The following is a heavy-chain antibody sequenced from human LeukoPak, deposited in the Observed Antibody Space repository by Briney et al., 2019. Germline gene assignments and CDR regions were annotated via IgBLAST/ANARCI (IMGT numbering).Heavy chain of an antibody. CDR2: INHNGNVN. CDR1: GFTFSSYW. J-gene: IGHJ6*02. D-gene: IGHD3-16*01. Sequence: GSLRLPCAASGFTFSSYWMNWARPAPGKGLEWVASINHNGNVNYYVDSVKGRFTISRDNAKNSLYLQMSNLRAEDTAVYFCARGGGLDVWGQGATVTVSS. V-gene: IGHV3-7*03. CDR3: ARGGGLDV.